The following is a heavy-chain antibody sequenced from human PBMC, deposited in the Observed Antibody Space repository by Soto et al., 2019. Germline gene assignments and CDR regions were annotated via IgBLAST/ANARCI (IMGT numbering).Heavy chain of an antibody. CDR1: GFTFSSYG. J-gene: IGHJ6*02. CDR2: ISYDGSNK. CDR3: ANSRKMGPWGMDV. D-gene: IGHD3-16*01. Sequence: QVQLVESGGGVVQPGRSLRLSCAASGFTFSSYGMHWVRQAPGKGLEWVAVISYDGSNKYYADSVKGRFTISRDNSKNTLYLQMNSRRAEDTAVYYCANSRKMGPWGMDVWGQGTTVTVSS. V-gene: IGHV3-30*18.